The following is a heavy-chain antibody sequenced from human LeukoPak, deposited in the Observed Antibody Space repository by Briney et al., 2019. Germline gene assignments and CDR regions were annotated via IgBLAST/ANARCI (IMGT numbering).Heavy chain of an antibody. V-gene: IGHV1-2*02. J-gene: IGHJ4*02. Sequence: ASVKVSCKASGYTFTGYYMHWVRQAPGQGLEWMGWINPNSGGTNYAQKFRGRVTMTRDTSISTAYMELSSLRSEDTAVYFCARVDGSPDYWGQGTLVTVSS. CDR2: INPNSGGT. D-gene: IGHD2-15*01. CDR3: ARVDGSPDY. CDR1: GYTFTGYY.